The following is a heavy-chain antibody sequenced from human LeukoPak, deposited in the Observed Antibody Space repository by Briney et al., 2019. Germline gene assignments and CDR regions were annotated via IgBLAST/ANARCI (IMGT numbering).Heavy chain of an antibody. V-gene: IGHV3-15*07. Sequence: GGSLRLSCAASGFTFSNAWMNWVRQAPGMGLQWVGRIKSKADGETKDYAAPVKGRFTISRDDSKNTPYLQMNSLKTEDTAVYYCATASRGYVDYWGQGTLVTVSS. J-gene: IGHJ4*02. CDR1: GFTFSNAW. CDR3: ATASRGYVDY. D-gene: IGHD3-22*01. CDR2: IKSKADGETK.